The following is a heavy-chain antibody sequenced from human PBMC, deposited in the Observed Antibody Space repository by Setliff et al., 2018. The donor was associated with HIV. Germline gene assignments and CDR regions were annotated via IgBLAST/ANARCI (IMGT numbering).Heavy chain of an antibody. V-gene: IGHV5-51*01. Sequence: GESLKISCKTSGYDFTTNWVGWVRQMPGKGLEWMGIIRPADSDTRVNPSFQGHVTISADKSISTTYLQWSSLRASDTAMYYCARVFSAGWFDSWGQGTLVT. J-gene: IGHJ5*01. CDR1: GYDFTTNW. D-gene: IGHD6-13*01. CDR2: IRPADSDT. CDR3: ARVFSAGWFDS.